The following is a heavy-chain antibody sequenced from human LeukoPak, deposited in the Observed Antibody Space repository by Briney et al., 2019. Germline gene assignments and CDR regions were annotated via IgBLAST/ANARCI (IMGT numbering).Heavy chain of an antibody. V-gene: IGHV3-30*02. CDR2: IRYDGSNE. Sequence: GGSLRLSCAASGFTFSSYGMHWVRQAPGKGLEWVAFIRYDGSNEYYADSVKGRFTISRDNSKNTLYLQMNSLRAEDTAVYYCARDPNWNYCFDYWGQGTLVTVSS. D-gene: IGHD1-7*01. CDR3: ARDPNWNYCFDY. J-gene: IGHJ4*02. CDR1: GFTFSSYG.